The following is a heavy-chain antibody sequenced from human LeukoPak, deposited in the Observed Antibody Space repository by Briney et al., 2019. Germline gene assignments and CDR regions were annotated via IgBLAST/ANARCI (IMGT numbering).Heavy chain of an antibody. V-gene: IGHV3-30*04. CDR3: ARSDRGDYNFDY. Sequence: PGRSLRLSCEVSGFSVGGYALHWVRQAPGKGLEWVAVISFDGSQKYYADSVKGRFTISRDTFKNTLFLQMDSLSGEDTGFYYCARSDRGDYNFDYWGQGILVTVSS. D-gene: IGHD4-17*01. CDR1: GFSVGGYA. CDR2: ISFDGSQK. J-gene: IGHJ4*02.